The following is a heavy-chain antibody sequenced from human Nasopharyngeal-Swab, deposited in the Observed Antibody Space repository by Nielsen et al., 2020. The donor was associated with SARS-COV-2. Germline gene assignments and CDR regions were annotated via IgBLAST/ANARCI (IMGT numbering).Heavy chain of an antibody. Sequence: SVRVSCKASGGTFSSYAISWVRQAPGQGLEWMGGIIPIFGTANYAQKFQGRVTITADESTSTAYMELSSLRSEDTAVYYCATYSGSYSGVDYYYGMDVWGQGTTVTVSS. CDR1: GGTFSSYA. J-gene: IGHJ6*02. D-gene: IGHD1-26*01. V-gene: IGHV1-69*13. CDR2: IIPIFGTA. CDR3: ATYSGSYSGVDYYYGMDV.